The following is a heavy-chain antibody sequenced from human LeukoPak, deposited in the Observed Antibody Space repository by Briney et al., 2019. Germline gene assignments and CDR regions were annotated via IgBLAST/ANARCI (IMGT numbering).Heavy chain of an antibody. V-gene: IGHV1-46*01. J-gene: IGHJ4*02. D-gene: IGHD3-16*01. CDR1: GYPFTGNY. CDR3: ARLFGDYDDTIRSPYWHGHLDY. Sequence: GASVKVSCKTSGYPFTGNYINWSRQAPGQGLEWLGLIDPDRRTTVYAQKFQGRVAMTGDMSTSTVYMELRSLRSEDTAVYFCARLFGDYDDTIRSPYWHGHLDYWGQGALVTVSS. CDR2: IDPDRRTT.